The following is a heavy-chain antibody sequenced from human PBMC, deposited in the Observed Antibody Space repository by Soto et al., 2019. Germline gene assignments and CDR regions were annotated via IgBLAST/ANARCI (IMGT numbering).Heavy chain of an antibody. Sequence: QVQLQQSGPGLVKPSQTLSLTCAISGDSVSSNGAAWHWIRQSPSRGLEWLGRTYFRSKWYYDYALSVNSPXXIXPXXSKNQFSLQLNSVTPEDTAVYYCARADGYPFYFDLWGQGTLVTVSS. CDR1: GDSVSSNGAA. CDR2: TYFRSKWYY. D-gene: IGHD2-21*01. CDR3: ARADGYPFYFDL. V-gene: IGHV6-1*01. J-gene: IGHJ4*01.